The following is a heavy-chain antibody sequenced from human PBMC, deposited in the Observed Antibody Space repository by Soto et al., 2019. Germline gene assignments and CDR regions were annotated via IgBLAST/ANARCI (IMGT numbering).Heavy chain of an antibody. CDR3: ARDQSSMAGGSHHYYMNV. J-gene: IGHJ6*03. CDR2: IYDTGST. Sequence: SETLSLTCTVSGGSISTYYWSWIRQPPGKGLEWIGYIYDTGSTNYNPSLESRVTISVDTSKNRFSLRLSSVTAADTAVYYCARDQSSMAGGSHHYYMNVWGKGTTVTVSS. V-gene: IGHV4-59*01. CDR1: GGSISTYY. D-gene: IGHD2-15*01.